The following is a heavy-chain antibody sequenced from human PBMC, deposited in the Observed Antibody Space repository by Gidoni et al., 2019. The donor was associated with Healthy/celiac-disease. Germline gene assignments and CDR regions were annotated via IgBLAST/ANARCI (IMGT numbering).Heavy chain of an antibody. D-gene: IGHD6-19*01. CDR3: ARHGAGGRWLAPLWGFDP. Sequence: QLQLQESGPGLVKPSETLSLTCTVSGGSISSSSYYWGWIRQPPGKGLEWIGSIYYSGSTYVNPSLKSRVTISVDTSKNHFSLKLSSVTAADTAVYYCARHGAGGRWLAPLWGFDPWGQGTLVTVSS. CDR2: IYYSGST. J-gene: IGHJ5*02. V-gene: IGHV4-39*01. CDR1: GGSISSSSYY.